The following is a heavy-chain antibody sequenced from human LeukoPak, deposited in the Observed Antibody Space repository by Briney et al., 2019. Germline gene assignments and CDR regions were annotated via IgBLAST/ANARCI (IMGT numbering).Heavy chain of an antibody. Sequence: PGGSLRLSCAGSGFAFNVFGMHWLRQAPGKGLEWVAVISYDGSNKYYADSVKGRFTISRDNSKNTLYLQMNSLRAEDTAVYYCARDEGVLRYFDWLLDYWGQGTLVTVSS. V-gene: IGHV3-30*19. D-gene: IGHD3-9*01. CDR1: GFAFNVFG. J-gene: IGHJ4*02. CDR3: ARDEGVLRYFDWLLDY. CDR2: ISYDGSNK.